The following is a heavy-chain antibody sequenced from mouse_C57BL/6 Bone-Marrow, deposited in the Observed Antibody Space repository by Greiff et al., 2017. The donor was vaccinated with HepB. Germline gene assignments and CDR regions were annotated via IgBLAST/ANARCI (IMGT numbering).Heavy chain of an antibody. CDR1: GFTFSDYY. J-gene: IGHJ1*03. V-gene: IGHV5-12*01. CDR3: ARLGQGIYYGNHEGYFDV. CDR2: ISNGGGST. Sequence: DVKLVESGGGLVQPGGSLKLSCAASGFTFSDYYMYWVRQTPEKRLEWVAYISNGGGSTYYPDTVKGRFTISRDNAKNTLYLQMSRLKSEDTAMYYCARLGQGIYYGNHEGYFDVWGKGTTVTVSS. D-gene: IGHD2-1*01.